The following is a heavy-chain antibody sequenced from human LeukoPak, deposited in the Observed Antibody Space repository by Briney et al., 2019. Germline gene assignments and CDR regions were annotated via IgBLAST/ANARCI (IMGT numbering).Heavy chain of an antibody. CDR1: GGSISSYY. Sequence: SETLSLTCTVSGGSISSYYWSWIRQPPGKGLEWIGYIYTSGSTSYNPSLKSRVTISVDTSKNQFSLKLSSVTAADTAVYYCARHGGYSYGGYFDYWGQGTLVTVSS. CDR3: ARHGGYSYGGYFDY. J-gene: IGHJ4*02. V-gene: IGHV4-4*09. CDR2: IYTSGST. D-gene: IGHD5-18*01.